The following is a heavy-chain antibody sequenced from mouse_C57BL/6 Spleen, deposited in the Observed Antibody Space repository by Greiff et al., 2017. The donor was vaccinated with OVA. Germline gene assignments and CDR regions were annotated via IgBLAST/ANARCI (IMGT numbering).Heavy chain of an antibody. D-gene: IGHD1-1*01. V-gene: IGHV5-4*03. CDR2: ISDGGSYT. J-gene: IGHJ1*03. CDR1: GFTFSSYA. CDR3: ARAPITTVVGNWYFDV. Sequence: EVNVVESGGGLVKPGGSLKLSCAASGFTFSSYAMSWVRQTPEKRLEWVATISDGGSYTYYPDNVKGRFTISRDNAKNNLYLQMSHLKSEDTAMYYCARAPITTVVGNWYFDVWGTGTTVTVSS.